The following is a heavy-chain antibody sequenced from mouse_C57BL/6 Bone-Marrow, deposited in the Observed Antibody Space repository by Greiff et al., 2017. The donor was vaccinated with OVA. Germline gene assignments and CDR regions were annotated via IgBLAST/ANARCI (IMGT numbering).Heavy chain of an antibody. Sequence: VQLQQSGPGLVQPSQSLSITCTVSGFSLTSYGVHWVRQSPGKGLEWLGVIWRGGSTDYNAAFMSRLSITQDNSKSQVFFKMNSLQADDTAIYYCAKTGTWWYFDVWGTGTTVTVSS. J-gene: IGHJ1*03. CDR2: IWRGGST. CDR1: GFSLTSYG. V-gene: IGHV2-5*01. D-gene: IGHD4-1*01. CDR3: AKTGTWWYFDV.